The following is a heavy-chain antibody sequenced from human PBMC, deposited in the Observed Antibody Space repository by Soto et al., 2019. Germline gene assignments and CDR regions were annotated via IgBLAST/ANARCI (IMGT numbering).Heavy chain of an antibody. D-gene: IGHD5-12*01. CDR2: IYYSGST. CDR1: GGSISSGCYY. J-gene: IGHJ5*02. CDR3: ARGQPYGGYGAYNWFDP. Sequence: PSETLSLTCTVSGGSISSGCYYWSWIRQPPGKGLEWIGYIYYSGSTNYNPSLKSRVTISVDTSKNQFSLKLSSVTAADTAVYYCARGQPYGGYGAYNWFDPWGQGTLVTVSS. V-gene: IGHV4-61*01.